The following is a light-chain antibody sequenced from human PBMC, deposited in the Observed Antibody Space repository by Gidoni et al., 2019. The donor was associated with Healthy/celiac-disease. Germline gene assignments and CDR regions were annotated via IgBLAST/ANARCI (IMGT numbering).Light chain of an antibody. J-gene: IGKJ4*01. V-gene: IGKV1-8*01. CDR1: QGISSY. Sequence: AIRMTQSPSSFSASTGDRVTITCRASQGISSYLAWYQQKPGKAPKLLIYAASTLQSGVPSRFSGSGSGTDFTLTISCLQSEDFATYYCQQYYSYPQPTFXGXTKVEIK. CDR2: AAS. CDR3: QQYYSYPQPT.